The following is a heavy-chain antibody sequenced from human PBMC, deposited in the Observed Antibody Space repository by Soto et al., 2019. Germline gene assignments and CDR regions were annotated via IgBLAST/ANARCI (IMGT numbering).Heavy chain of an antibody. V-gene: IGHV1-18*01. CDR2: ISAFNSKT. Sequence: AVKVSCEASVYTFASYGMSWARQSPGQGREWMGWISAFNSKTDYAEKVQGRVAMTTDRSTGTAYMELRSLRSDDTAVYYCARGPLDYPIPDFAYSGQGTLVTVSS. CDR1: VYTFASYG. CDR3: ARGPLDYPIPDFAY. D-gene: IGHD2-8*01. J-gene: IGHJ4*02.